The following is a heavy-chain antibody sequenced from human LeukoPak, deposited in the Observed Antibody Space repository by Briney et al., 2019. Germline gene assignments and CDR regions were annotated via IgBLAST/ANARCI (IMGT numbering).Heavy chain of an antibody. Sequence: SETLSLTCTVSGGSLSSYSSSWIRQPPGKGLEWIGSMYFSVSTNYNPSLKRRATMSVDTSKKQFSLSLSSLTAADTAVYYCASHGGESIVAMILHAFDIWGQGTMVTVSS. CDR2: MYFSVST. CDR1: GGSLSSYS. CDR3: ASHGGESIVAMILHAFDI. J-gene: IGHJ3*02. D-gene: IGHD5-12*01. V-gene: IGHV4-59*08.